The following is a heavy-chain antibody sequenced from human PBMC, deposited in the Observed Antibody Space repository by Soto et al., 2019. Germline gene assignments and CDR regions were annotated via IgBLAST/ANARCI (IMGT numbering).Heavy chain of an antibody. V-gene: IGHV4-61*01. CDR3: TRGPPRVQWFDP. J-gene: IGHJ5*02. CDR1: GGAVSSGTYY. Sequence: SETLSLTCTVSGGAVSSGTYYWSWIRQPPGKGLEWIGHIYFTGSTNYNPSLKSRVTMSLDTSRNQFSLELSSVTAADTAVYYCTRGPPRVQWFDPWGLGTLVTVSS. CDR2: IYFTGST.